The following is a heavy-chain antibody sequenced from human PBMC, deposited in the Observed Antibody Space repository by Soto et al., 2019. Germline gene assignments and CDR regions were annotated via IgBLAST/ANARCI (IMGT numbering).Heavy chain of an antibody. CDR3: AKALKKRPNFETFFGAFDI. CDR2: ISWNSGSI. CDR1: GFTFDDYA. J-gene: IGHJ3*02. V-gene: IGHV3-9*01. Sequence: GGSLRLSCAASGFTFDDYAMHWVRQAPGKGLEWVSGISWNSGSIGYADSVKGGFTSSRDNAKKSLYLQMNSLRAEDTALYYCAKALKKRPNFETFFGAFDIWGQGTMVTVSS. D-gene: IGHD3-16*01.